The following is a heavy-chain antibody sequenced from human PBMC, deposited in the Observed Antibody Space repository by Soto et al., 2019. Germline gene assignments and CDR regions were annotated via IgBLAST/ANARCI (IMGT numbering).Heavy chain of an antibody. D-gene: IGHD3-3*01. J-gene: IGHJ5*02. CDR3: ARGLRLRFLEWLPQRGFDP. Sequence: SETLSLTCTVSGGSISSGDYYWSWIRQPPGKGLEWIGYIYYSGSTYYNPSLKSRVTISVDTSKNQFSLKLSSVTAADTAVYYCARGLRLRFLEWLPQRGFDPWGQGTLVTVSS. CDR1: GGSISSGDYY. V-gene: IGHV4-30-4*01. CDR2: IYYSGST.